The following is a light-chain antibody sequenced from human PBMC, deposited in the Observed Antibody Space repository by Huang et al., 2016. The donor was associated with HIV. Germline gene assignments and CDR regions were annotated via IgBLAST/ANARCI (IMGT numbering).Light chain of an antibody. Sequence: IVLTQSPATLSWYPGERVTLSCRASQSVVNYIAWYQQHPGQSPKLLIYDTSKRATGTPVRFSGSGSGTDFTLTISSLESEDFAVYYCQQRSSGVTFGGGTKVQVK. V-gene: IGKV3-11*01. CDR3: QQRSSGVT. CDR1: QSVVNY. CDR2: DTS. J-gene: IGKJ4*01.